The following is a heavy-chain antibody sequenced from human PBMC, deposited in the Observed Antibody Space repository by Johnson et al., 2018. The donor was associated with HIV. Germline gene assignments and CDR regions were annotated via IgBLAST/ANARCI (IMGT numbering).Heavy chain of an antibody. CDR3: ARDEMQRRYALTAFDI. J-gene: IGHJ3*02. CDR1: GFTFSSYG. V-gene: IGHV3-7*05. CDR2: IKQDGSEK. D-gene: IGHD6-25*01. Sequence: VQLVESGGGVVQPGRSLRLSCAASGFTFSSYGMHWVRQAPGKGLEWVANIKQDGSEKYYVDSVKGRFTISRDNAKNSVYLQMNSLRAEDTALYYCARDEMQRRYALTAFDIWGQGTMVTVSS.